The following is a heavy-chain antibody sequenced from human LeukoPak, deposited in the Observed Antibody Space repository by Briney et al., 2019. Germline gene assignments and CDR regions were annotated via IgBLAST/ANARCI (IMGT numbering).Heavy chain of an antibody. CDR1: GGSISSSRHY. V-gene: IGHV4-39*07. CDR3: AGERGEEYSSGWYKTNYFYN. J-gene: IGHJ4*02. CDR2: IYYSGST. Sequence: SETLSLTCTVSGGSISSSRHYWGWIRQPPGKGLEWIGSIYYSGSTYYNPSLKSRVTMSADMSKNQISLKLTSVTGADTAVYYCAGERGEEYSSGWYKTNYFYNWGQGIRVTVSS. D-gene: IGHD6-19*01.